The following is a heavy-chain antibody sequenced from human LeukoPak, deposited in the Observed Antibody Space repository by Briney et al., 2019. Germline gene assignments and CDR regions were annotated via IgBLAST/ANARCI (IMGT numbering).Heavy chain of an antibody. D-gene: IGHD6-19*01. CDR2: FDPEDGET. CDR3: TRDLRWLVYYYYMDV. CDR1: GYTLTELS. Sequence: ASVKVSCKVSGYTLTELSMHWVRQAPGKGREWMGGFDPEDGETIYAQKFQGRVTMTEDTSTDTAYMEPSSLRSEDTAVYYRTRDLRWLVYYYYMDVWGKGTTVTVSS. J-gene: IGHJ6*03. V-gene: IGHV1-24*01.